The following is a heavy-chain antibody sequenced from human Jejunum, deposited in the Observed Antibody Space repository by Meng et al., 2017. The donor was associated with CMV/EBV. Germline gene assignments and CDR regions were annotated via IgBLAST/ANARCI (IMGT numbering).Heavy chain of an antibody. CDR1: GYSISSGYS. Sequence: VSGYSISSGYSWDWMRQAPGKGLEWIGYVFHSGATYYSPSLKSRFTISVDTSRNQFALKVTSVTAADTAVYYCARSRSSSQYIDYWGQGKRVTVSS. V-gene: IGHV4-38-2*01. J-gene: IGHJ4*02. CDR3: ARSRSSSQYIDY. D-gene: IGHD6-13*01. CDR2: VFHSGAT.